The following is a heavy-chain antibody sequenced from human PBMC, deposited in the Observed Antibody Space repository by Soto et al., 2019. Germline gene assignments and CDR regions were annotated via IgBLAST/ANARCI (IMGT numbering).Heavy chain of an antibody. CDR3: PQAPQQPNYDRRAYPAP. CDR2: ISGSGHYT. J-gene: IGHJ5*02. D-gene: IGHD3-22*01. Sequence: PWVPLRVRWGAAGCSFAAYAMNRVRQARGKRLEWVSDISGSGHYTHYADSVKGRFTISRDNSKNTLYLQMNSLRVEDTAVYYCPQAPQQPNYDRRAYPAPCGQGPPVT. V-gene: IGHV3-23*01. CDR1: GCSFAAYA.